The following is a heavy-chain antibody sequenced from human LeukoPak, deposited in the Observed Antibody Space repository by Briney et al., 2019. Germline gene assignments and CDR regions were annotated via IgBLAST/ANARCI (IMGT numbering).Heavy chain of an antibody. D-gene: IGHD4-17*01. CDR1: VYTFTIYG. J-gene: IGHJ5*02. CDR2: ISAYNGNT. Sequence: ASVNVSYKASVYTFTIYGISWVRQAPGQGREWMGWISAYNGNTNYAQKPQGRVTITTDTSTSTAYMELRSLRSDDTAVYYCARRAPTVTSPFDPWGEGTLVTVSS. CDR3: ARRAPTVTSPFDP. V-gene: IGHV1-18*01.